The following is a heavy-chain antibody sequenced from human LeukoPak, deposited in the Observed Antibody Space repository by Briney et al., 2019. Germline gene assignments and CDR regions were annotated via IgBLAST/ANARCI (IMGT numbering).Heavy chain of an antibody. J-gene: IGHJ6*03. CDR2: IYTSGST. CDR3: ARDRRDSSGWYYGYYYYYMDV. V-gene: IGHV4-4*07. D-gene: IGHD6-19*01. Sequence: SETLSLTCTVSGGSISSYYWSWIRQPAGKGLEWIGRIYTSGSTNYNPSLKSRVTISVDTSKNQFSLKLNSVTAADTAVYYCARDRRDSSGWYYGYYYYYMDVWGKGTTVTVSS. CDR1: GGSISSYY.